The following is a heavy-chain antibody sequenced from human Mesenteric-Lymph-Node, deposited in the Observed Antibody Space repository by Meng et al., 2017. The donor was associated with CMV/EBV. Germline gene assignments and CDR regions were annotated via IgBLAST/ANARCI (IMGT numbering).Heavy chain of an antibody. D-gene: IGHD3-3*01. CDR3: AKPRNYDFWSGSSYFDD. V-gene: IGHV3-30*02. CDR2: IRSDGRST. CDR1: GISFSSYA. Sequence: GESLKISCAVSGISFSSYAMHWVRQAPGKGLEWVAFIRSDGRSTDYADSVKGRSSISRDNSENTVYLQMNSLRPEDTAVYYCAKPRNYDFWSGSSYFDDWGQGTLVTVSS. J-gene: IGHJ4*02.